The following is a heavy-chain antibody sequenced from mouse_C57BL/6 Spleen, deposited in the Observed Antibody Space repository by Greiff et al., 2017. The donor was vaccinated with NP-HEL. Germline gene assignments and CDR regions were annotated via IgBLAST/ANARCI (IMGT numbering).Heavy chain of an antibody. CDR1: GFTFSDAW. CDR3: TRKRVYYGNSFAY. Sequence: EVKVVESGGGLVQPGGSMKLSCAASGFTFSDAWMDWVRQSPEKGLEWVAEIRNKANNHATYYAESVKGRFTISRDDSKSSVYLQMNSLRAEDTGIYYCTRKRVYYGNSFAYWGQGTLVTVSA. CDR2: IRNKANNHAT. J-gene: IGHJ3*01. V-gene: IGHV6-6*01. D-gene: IGHD2-1*01.